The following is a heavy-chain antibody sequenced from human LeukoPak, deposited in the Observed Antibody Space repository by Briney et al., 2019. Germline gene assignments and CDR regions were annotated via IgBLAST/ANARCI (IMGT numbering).Heavy chain of an antibody. Sequence: GGSLRLSCAASGFTFSSYSMNWVRQAPGKGLEWVSSISSSSSYIYYADSVKGRFTISRDNAKNSLYLQMNSLRAEDTAVYYCARDAGDIVVVVAATRDAFDIWGQGTMVTVSS. D-gene: IGHD2-15*01. CDR3: ARDAGDIVVVVAATRDAFDI. CDR2: ISSSSSYI. CDR1: GFTFSSYS. J-gene: IGHJ3*02. V-gene: IGHV3-21*01.